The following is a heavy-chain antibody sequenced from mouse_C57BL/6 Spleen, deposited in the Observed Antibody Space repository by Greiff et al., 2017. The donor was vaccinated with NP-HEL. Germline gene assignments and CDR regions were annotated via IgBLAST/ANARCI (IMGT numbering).Heavy chain of an antibody. CDR3: ARGDGSRDYAMDY. J-gene: IGHJ4*01. D-gene: IGHD1-1*01. CDR2: ISSGSSTI. CDR1: GFTFSDYG. Sequence: VQLKESGGGLVKPGGSLKLSCAASGFTFSDYGMHWVRQAPEKGLEWVAYISSGSSTIYYADTVQGRFTISRDNAKNTLFLQMTSLRSEDTGMYYCARGDGSRDYAMDYWGQGTSVTVSS. V-gene: IGHV5-17*01.